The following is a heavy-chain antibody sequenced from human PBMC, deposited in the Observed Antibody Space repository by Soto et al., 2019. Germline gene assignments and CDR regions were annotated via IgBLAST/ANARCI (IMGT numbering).Heavy chain of an antibody. D-gene: IGHD5-12*01. CDR3: VRIRRGYGYTFGY. V-gene: IGHV3-74*01. CDR1: GFSLSNYW. CDR2: INIDGSTT. J-gene: IGHJ4*02. Sequence: EVQLVESGGVSVQPGGSLRLSCAASGFSLSNYWMHWVRQAPGNGLFWVSRINIDGSTTTYADSVKGRFTISRDNAKNTLYLQMNSLRDEDTDVYYCVRIRRGYGYTFGYWGQGTLVTVSS.